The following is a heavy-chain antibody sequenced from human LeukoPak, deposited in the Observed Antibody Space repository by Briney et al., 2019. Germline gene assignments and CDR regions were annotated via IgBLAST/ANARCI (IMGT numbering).Heavy chain of an antibody. CDR2: ISYDGSNK. D-gene: IGHD2-2*01. CDR1: GGSFSGYY. CDR3: AKSLQLQGGAFDI. J-gene: IGHJ3*02. V-gene: IGHV3-30*18. Sequence: LSLTCAVYGGSFSGYYWSWIRQPPGKGLEWVAVISYDGSNKYYADSVKGRFTISRDNSKNTLYLQMNSLRAEDTAVYYCAKSLQLQGGAFDIWGQGTMVTVSS.